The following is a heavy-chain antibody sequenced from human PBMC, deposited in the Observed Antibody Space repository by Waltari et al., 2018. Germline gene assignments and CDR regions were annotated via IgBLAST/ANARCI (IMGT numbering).Heavy chain of an antibody. J-gene: IGHJ3*02. CDR2: IYDSANT. CDR1: GGSISRGGDC. V-gene: IGHV4-30-4*08. CDR3: ARQGLNWNAQRGSQSAFDI. Sequence: HGQMQESGPGVVMSSQTLSLACTVSGGSISRGGDCGSWIRQSPGRGREWIGFIYDSANTNYNPSLKSRVILTIDISKNQFSLKMRSVTAADTAVYYCARQGLNWNAQRGSQSAFDIWGQGAMVTVSA. D-gene: IGHD1-1*01.